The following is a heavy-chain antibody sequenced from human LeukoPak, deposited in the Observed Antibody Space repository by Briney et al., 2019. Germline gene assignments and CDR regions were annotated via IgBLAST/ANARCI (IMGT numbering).Heavy chain of an antibody. CDR3: ARRSGVLDSRDSRYHFDH. D-gene: IGHD3-22*01. CDR2: IYYSGST. V-gene: IGHV4-59*11. Sequence: TSSETLSLTCIVSGGSISSHYWSWIRQLPGKGLEYIGYIYYSGSTDYNPSLKSRVTISLDTSKNQFSLNLSSVTAADTAVYYCARRSGVLDSRDSRYHFDHWGQGTLVTVSS. CDR1: GGSISSHY. J-gene: IGHJ4*02.